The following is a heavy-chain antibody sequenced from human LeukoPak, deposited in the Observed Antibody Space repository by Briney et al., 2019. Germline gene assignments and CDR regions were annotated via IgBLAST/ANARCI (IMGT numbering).Heavy chain of an antibody. CDR1: GFTVSTYY. D-gene: IGHD2-2*01. Sequence: GGSLRLSCAASGFTVSTYYMTWVRQAPGKGLECVSVIYSGGSTYYADSVKGRFTVSRDNSKNALYLQMNSLRAEDTAMYYCARGLGYCTSTTCLLPFDYWGQGTLVTVSS. CDR3: ARGLGYCTSTTCLLPFDY. J-gene: IGHJ4*02. V-gene: IGHV3-53*01. CDR2: IYSGGST.